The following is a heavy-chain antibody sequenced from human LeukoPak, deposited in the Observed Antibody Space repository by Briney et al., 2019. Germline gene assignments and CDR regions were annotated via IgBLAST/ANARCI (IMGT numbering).Heavy chain of an antibody. CDR1: GYTFTNYG. J-gene: IGHJ6*02. Sequence: ASVKVSFKSSGYTFTNYGISWVRQAPGQGLEWMGGISAYNGNANYAHRFQGRVTTTTDTSTSTAYMYLRSLSSDDTAVYYCARNHSYDIFTGYVTYGMDVWGQGTTVTVSS. D-gene: IGHD3-9*01. CDR2: ISAYNGNA. CDR3: ARNHSYDIFTGYVTYGMDV. V-gene: IGHV1-18*01.